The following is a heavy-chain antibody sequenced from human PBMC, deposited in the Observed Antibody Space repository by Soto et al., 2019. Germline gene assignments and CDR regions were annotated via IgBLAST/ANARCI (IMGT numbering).Heavy chain of an antibody. CDR1: GFTFSDHY. V-gene: IGHV3-72*01. D-gene: IGHD2-8*01. J-gene: IGHJ4*02. CDR3: PRSPGNGSRHLDY. CDR2: SRNKANSYTI. Sequence: EVQQVESGGGLVQPGGSLRLSCAASGFTFSDHYMDWVRQAPGKGLEWIARSRNKANSYTIEYAASVKGRFILSRDDSKNSQYLHLNSLKREDTAVYYLPRSPGNGSRHLDYWGQGTLVTVST.